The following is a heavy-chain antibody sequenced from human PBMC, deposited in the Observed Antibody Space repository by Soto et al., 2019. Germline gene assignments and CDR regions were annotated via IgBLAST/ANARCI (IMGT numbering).Heavy chain of an antibody. CDR1: GFTFSSYG. Sequence: GGSLRLSCAASGFTFSSYGMHWVRQAPGKGLEWVAVISYDGSNKYYADSVKGRFTISRDNSKNTLYLQMNSLRAEDTAVYYCAKRYAAPYYWGQGTLVTVSS. J-gene: IGHJ4*02. V-gene: IGHV3-30*18. CDR2: ISYDGSNK. CDR3: AKRYAAPYY. D-gene: IGHD2-15*01.